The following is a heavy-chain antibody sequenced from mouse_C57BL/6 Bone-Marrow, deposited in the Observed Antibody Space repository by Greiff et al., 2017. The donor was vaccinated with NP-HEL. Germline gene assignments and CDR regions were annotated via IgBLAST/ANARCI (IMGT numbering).Heavy chain of an antibody. J-gene: IGHJ4*01. CDR1: GYTFTDYN. CDR3: ARWRETGTFDAMDY. CDR2: INPNNGGT. Sequence: EVQLQQSGPELVKPGASVKIPCKASGYTFTDYNMDWVKQSHGKSLEWIGDINPNNGGTIYNQKFKGKATLTVDKSSSTAYMERRSLTSEDTAVYYCARWRETGTFDAMDYWGQGTSVTVSS. V-gene: IGHV1-18*01. D-gene: IGHD4-1*01.